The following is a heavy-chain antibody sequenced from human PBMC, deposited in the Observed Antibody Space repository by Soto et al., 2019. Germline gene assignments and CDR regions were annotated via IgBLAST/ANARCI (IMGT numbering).Heavy chain of an antibody. CDR3: ARVQSSSNWFDP. Sequence: GESLRLSCAASGFTFSSYAMHWVRQAPGKGLEWVAGISYDGSNKYYADSVKGRFTISRDNSKNTLYLQMNRLRAEETSVYSCARVQSSSNWFDPWGQGTMVTVSS. D-gene: IGHD6-6*01. J-gene: IGHJ5*02. CDR1: GFTFSSYA. V-gene: IGHV3-30*04. CDR2: ISYDGSNK.